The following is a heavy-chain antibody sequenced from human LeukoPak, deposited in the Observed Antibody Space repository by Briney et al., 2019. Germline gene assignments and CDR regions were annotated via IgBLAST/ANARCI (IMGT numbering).Heavy chain of an antibody. CDR1: GGSISSYY. CDR3: ARDYYGSGSFGI. CDR2: IYYTGST. J-gene: IGHJ3*02. V-gene: IGHV4-59*01. D-gene: IGHD3-10*01. Sequence: SETLSLTCTVSGGSISSYYWSWIRQPPRKGLEWIGYIYYTGSTTYNPSLKSRVTISLDTSKNLFSLKLSSVTAADTAVYYCARDYYGSGSFGIWGQGTMVTVSS.